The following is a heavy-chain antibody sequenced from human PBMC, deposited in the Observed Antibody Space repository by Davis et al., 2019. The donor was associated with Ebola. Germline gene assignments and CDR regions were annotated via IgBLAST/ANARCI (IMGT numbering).Heavy chain of an antibody. J-gene: IGHJ4*02. V-gene: IGHV3-30-3*02. CDR1: GFTFSSYA. Sequence: PGGSLRLSCAASGFTFSSYAMHWVRQAPGKGLEWVAVISYDGSNKYYADSVKGRFTISRDNSKNTLYLQMNSLRAEDTAVYYCAKDGGYCSSTSCFFLLTGYYSSDWGQGTLVTVSS. CDR2: ISYDGSNK. CDR3: AKDGGYCSSTSCFFLLTGYYSSD. D-gene: IGHD2-2*01.